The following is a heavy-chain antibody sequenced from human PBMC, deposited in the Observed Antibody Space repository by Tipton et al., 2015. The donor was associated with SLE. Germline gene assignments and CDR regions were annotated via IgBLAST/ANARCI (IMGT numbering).Heavy chain of an antibody. CDR3: ARDEYRYDTTGYHLLGHFDF. CDR2: IYNDGNT. D-gene: IGHD3-22*01. V-gene: IGHV4-31*03. J-gene: IGHJ4*02. CDR1: GDSISSSSYY. Sequence: TLSLTCIVSGDSISSSSYYWSWIRQHPVKGLEWIGYIYNDGNTYYNPSLKSRVTISVDTSKNQFSLNLRSVTAADTALYYCARDEYRYDTTGYHLLGHFDFWGQGTLVTVSS.